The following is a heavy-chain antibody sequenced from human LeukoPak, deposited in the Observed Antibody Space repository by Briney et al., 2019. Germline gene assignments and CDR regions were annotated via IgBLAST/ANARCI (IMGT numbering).Heavy chain of an antibody. D-gene: IGHD6-13*01. J-gene: IGHJ4*02. CDR2: KANDGKDK. V-gene: IGHV3-30*18. Sequence: SGRSLRLSCAASGFTFSRYGLHWVRQAPGKGLECVAVKANDGKDKKYADSVKGRLTISRDNSKSTLYLQMNSLRAEDTAVYYCAKDQQVGAAAYYFDSWGQGTLVTVSS. CDR1: GFTFSRYG. CDR3: AKDQQVGAAAYYFDS.